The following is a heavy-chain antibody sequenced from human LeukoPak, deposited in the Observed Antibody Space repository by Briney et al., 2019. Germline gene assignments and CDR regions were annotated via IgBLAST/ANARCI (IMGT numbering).Heavy chain of an antibody. V-gene: IGHV4-61*02. CDR3: ARELWFGELPNWFDL. Sequence: SGTLSLTCTVSGVSINTGSYYWSWIRQPAGKGLEWIGRIYTSGSTNYNPSLKSRVTISADTSKNQFSLRLRSVTAADTALYYCARELWFGELPNWFDLWGQGTLVTVSS. CDR2: IYTSGST. CDR1: GVSINTGSYY. D-gene: IGHD3-10*01. J-gene: IGHJ5*02.